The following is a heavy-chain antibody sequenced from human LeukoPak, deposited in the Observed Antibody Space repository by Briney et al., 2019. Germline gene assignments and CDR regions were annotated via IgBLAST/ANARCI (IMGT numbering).Heavy chain of an antibody. V-gene: IGHV4-30-4*01. Sequence: SETLSLTCTVSGGSISSGDYYWSWIRQPPGKGLEWIGYIYYSGSTYYHPSLKSRVTISVDTSKNQFSLMLSSATAADTAVYYCARLTSSFRAFHIWGQGTMVTVSS. CDR3: ARLTSSFRAFHI. CDR2: IYYSGST. J-gene: IGHJ3*02. D-gene: IGHD3-10*01. CDR1: GGSISSGDYY.